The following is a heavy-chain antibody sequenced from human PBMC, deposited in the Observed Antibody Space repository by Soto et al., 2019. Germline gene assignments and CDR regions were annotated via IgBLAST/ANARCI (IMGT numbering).Heavy chain of an antibody. D-gene: IGHD6-19*01. J-gene: IGHJ4*02. V-gene: IGHV6-1*01. CDR2: TYFRSEWYY. CDR3: ARESGSSGWFDY. Sequence: PSQTLSLTCDISGDSVSTGSATWNWIRQSPSRGLEWLGRTYFRSEWYYDYEVSVKSRITINPERAENQFSLQLNSVTPEDTAVYYCARESGSSGWFDYWGQGTLVTVSS. CDR1: GDSVSTGSAT.